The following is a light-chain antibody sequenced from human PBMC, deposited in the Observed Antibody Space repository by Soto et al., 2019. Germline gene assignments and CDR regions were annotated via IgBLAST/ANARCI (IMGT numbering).Light chain of an antibody. V-gene: IGKV3-20*01. J-gene: IGKJ1*01. Sequence: ESVLTQSPGTLSLSPGERATLSCRASQSVSSNDLAWYQQKPGQAPRLLIYGASTRATGIPDRFSGSGSGTDFTLTISRLEPEDSAVYYCQQYGSSPTWTFRQGTKVEIK. CDR2: GAS. CDR3: QQYGSSPTWT. CDR1: QSVSSND.